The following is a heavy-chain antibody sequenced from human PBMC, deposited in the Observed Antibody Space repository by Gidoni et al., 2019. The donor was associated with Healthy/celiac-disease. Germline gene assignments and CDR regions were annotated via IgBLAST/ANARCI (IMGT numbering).Heavy chain of an antibody. V-gene: IGHV3-23*01. CDR3: AKDPYYYDSDVGYYGMDV. D-gene: IGHD3-22*01. Sequence: EVQLLESGGGLVQPGGSLRLSCAASGFTFSSYAMSWVRPAPGKGLEWVSAISGSGGSTYYADSVKGRFTISRDNSKNTLYLQMNSLRAEDTAVYYCAKDPYYYDSDVGYYGMDVWGQGTTVTVSS. CDR1: GFTFSSYA. J-gene: IGHJ6*02. CDR2: ISGSGGST.